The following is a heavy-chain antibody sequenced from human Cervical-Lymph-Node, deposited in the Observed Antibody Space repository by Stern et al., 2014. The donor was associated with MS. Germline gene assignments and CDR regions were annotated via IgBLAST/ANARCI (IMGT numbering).Heavy chain of an antibody. CDR2: IYSSRSSI. V-gene: IGHV3-21*01. CDR3: ARDRGCSSTSCYTNYYYGMDV. D-gene: IGHD2-2*02. Sequence: EVQLVESGGGLVKPGGSLRLSWAASGFTFSGYSMNWVRQAPGKGLEWVSSIYSSRSSIYYADSVKGRFTISRDNAKNSLYLQMNSLRAEDTAVYYCARDRGCSSTSCYTNYYYGMDVWGQGTTVTVSS. J-gene: IGHJ6*02. CDR1: GFTFSGYS.